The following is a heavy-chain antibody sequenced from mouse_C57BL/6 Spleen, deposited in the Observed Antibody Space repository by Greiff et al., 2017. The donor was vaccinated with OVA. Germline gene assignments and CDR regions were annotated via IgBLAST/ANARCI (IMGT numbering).Heavy chain of an antibody. Sequence: EVKLMESGPELVKPGASVKIPCKASGYTFTDYNMDWVKQSHGKSLEWIGDINPNNGGTIYNQKFKGKATLTVDKSSSTAYMELRSLTSEDTAVYYCARTQGWDGYFDYWGQGTTLTVSS. D-gene: IGHD4-1*01. CDR3: ARTQGWDGYFDY. V-gene: IGHV1-18*01. CDR1: GYTFTDYN. J-gene: IGHJ2*01. CDR2: INPNNGGT.